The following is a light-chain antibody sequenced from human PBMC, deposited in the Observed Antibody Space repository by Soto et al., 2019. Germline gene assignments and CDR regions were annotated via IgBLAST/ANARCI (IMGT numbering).Light chain of an antibody. J-gene: IGKJ1*01. V-gene: IGKV1-5*01. CDR3: QQCHRYLT. CDR2: DAS. CDR1: QTISSW. Sequence: DIQMTQSPSTLSGSVGDRVTITCRASQTISSWLAWYQQKPGKAPKVLIYDASSLQSGVPSRFSGSASGTEFTLTISSLQPDDIATYYCQQCHRYLTFGQGTKVDIK.